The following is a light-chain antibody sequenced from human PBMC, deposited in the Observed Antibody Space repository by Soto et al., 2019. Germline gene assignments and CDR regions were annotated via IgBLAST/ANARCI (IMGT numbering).Light chain of an antibody. Sequence: HSALTQPPSASGSPGQSVTISCTGTSSDVGGFNFVSWYQHHPGKAPKLMIFEVTKRPSGVPDRFSGSRSGNTASLTVSGLQAEDEADYYCTSYGSSDSWVFGGGTKVTVL. CDR3: TSYGSSDSWV. J-gene: IGLJ3*02. CDR2: EVT. CDR1: SSDVGGFNF. V-gene: IGLV2-8*01.